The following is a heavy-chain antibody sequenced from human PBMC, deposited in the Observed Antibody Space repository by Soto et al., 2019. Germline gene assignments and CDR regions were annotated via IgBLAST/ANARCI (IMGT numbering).Heavy chain of an antibody. V-gene: IGHV1-8*01. J-gene: IGHJ6*02. CDR1: GYTFTSYD. D-gene: IGHD5-18*01. Sequence: QVQLVQSGAEVKKPGASVKVSCKASGYTFTSYDINWVRQATGQGLEWMGWMNPNSGNTGYAQKFQGRVTMTRNTSISTGYMELSSLRSEDTAVYYCARGGYSYGYVYYYYGMDVWGQGTTVTVSS. CDR2: MNPNSGNT. CDR3: ARGGYSYGYVYYYYGMDV.